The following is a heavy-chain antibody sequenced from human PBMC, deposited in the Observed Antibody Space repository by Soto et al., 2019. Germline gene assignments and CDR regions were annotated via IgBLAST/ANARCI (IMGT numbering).Heavy chain of an antibody. CDR3: AKVLLWFGESEGDAFDI. CDR2: ISYDGSNK. Sequence: ESGGGVVQPGRSLRLSCAASGFTFSSYGMHWVRQAPGKGLEWVAVISYDGSNKYYADSVKGRFTIARDNSKNTLYLQMNSLRAEDTAVYYCAKVLLWFGESEGDAFDIWGQGTMVTVSS. J-gene: IGHJ3*02. V-gene: IGHV3-30*18. D-gene: IGHD3-10*01. CDR1: GFTFSSYG.